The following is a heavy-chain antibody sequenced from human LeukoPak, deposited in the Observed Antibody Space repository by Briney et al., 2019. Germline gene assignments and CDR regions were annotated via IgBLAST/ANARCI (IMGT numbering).Heavy chain of an antibody. CDR1: GFTFSNAW. CDR3: TTAYLGDYANY. V-gene: IGHV3-15*07. D-gene: IGHD4-17*01. CDR2: IKSRPDGETT. Sequence: GGSLRLSCATSGFTFSNAWMNWVRQAPGKGLEWVGRIKSRPDGETTDYAAPVKGRFTISRDDSKKTLYLQMNSLKTEDRAVYYCTTAYLGDYANYWGQGTLVTVSS. J-gene: IGHJ4*02.